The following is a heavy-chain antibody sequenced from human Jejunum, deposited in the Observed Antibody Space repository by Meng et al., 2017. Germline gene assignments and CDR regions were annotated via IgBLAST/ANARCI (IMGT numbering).Heavy chain of an antibody. CDR3: ARDSDYYGSSGYYGDAFDF. CDR2: MYYSGNT. J-gene: IGHJ3*01. CDR1: GGPIIRRSYY. V-gene: IGHV4-39*07. Sequence: LRPSCSAPGGPIIRRSYYWGWIRQPPGTGLEWFGSMYYSGNTYYNPSLKSRLTMSLDTSKTQFSLKLSSVTAADTAVYYCARDSDYYGSSGYYGDAFDFWGQGTMVTVSS. D-gene: IGHD3-22*01.